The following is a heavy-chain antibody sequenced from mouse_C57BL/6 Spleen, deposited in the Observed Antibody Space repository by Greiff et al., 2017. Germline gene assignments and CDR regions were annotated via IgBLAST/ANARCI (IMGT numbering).Heavy chain of an antibody. D-gene: IGHD1-1*01. CDR3: GRNFPEYCGSRWFAY. CDR1: GYTFTGYW. J-gene: IGHJ3*01. CDR2: IVPGSGST. Sequence: VQLQQSGAELMKPGASVKLSCKATGYTFTGYWIEWVKQRPGHGLEWIGVIVPGSGSTNYNEKFKGKATFTADTSSNTAYMQLSSLTTDDSAIYYCGRNFPEYCGSRWFAYWGQGTLVTVSA. V-gene: IGHV1-9*01.